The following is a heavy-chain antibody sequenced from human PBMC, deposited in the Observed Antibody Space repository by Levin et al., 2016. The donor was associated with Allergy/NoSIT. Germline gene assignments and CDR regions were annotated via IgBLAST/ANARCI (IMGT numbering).Heavy chain of an antibody. J-gene: IGHJ5*02. CDR2: IDPSDSYT. CDR3: ARGTYYYGSGSRASNWFDP. V-gene: IGHV5-10-1*01. Sequence: VRQMPGKGLEWMGRIDPSDSYTNYSPSFQGHVTISADKSISTAYLQWSSLKASDTAMYYCARGTYYYGSGSRASNWFDPWGQGTLVTVSS. D-gene: IGHD3-10*01.